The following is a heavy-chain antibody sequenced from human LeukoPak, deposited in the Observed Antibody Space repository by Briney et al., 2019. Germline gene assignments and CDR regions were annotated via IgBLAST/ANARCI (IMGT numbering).Heavy chain of an antibody. J-gene: IGHJ4*02. CDR2: FSSKTGSI. CDR1: GFTFSSYS. Sequence: GSLRLSCAASGFTFSSYSMNWVRQAPGKGLEWVSSFSSKTGSIYYADSVKGRFTISRDNAKNSVFLQMNGLRAEDTAVYYCTRGSNSDYWGQGTLVTAS. CDR3: TRGSNSDY. D-gene: IGHD4-11*01. V-gene: IGHV3-21*01.